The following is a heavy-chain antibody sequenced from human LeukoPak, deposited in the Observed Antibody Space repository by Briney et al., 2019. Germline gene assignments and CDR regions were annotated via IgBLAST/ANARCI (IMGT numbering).Heavy chain of an antibody. CDR3: ASSTVTDTGFDY. Sequence: PSETLSLTCTVSGGSISTYYWSWIRQPPGKGLEWLAYISHSGSTNFNPSLKSRVTISVDTSMNQFSLKLSSVTAADTAVYYCASSTVTDTGFDYWGQGTLVTVSS. CDR2: ISHSGST. CDR1: GGSISTYY. D-gene: IGHD4-11*01. V-gene: IGHV4-59*01. J-gene: IGHJ4*02.